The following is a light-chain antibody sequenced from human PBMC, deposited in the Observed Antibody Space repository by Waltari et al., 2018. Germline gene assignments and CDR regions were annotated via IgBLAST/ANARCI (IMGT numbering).Light chain of an antibody. J-gene: IGLJ3*02. Sequence: QLVLTPAPSASASPGASVKLTCTLSSEHSNYAVARHQHQPDRSPRYLMKVTSSGDYTKEDGIPDRFSGSSSGAERYLTISSLQSEDEADYYCQTWGTGIWVFGGGTKVTVL. CDR1: SEHSNYA. CDR2: VTSSGDY. V-gene: IGLV4-69*01. CDR3: QTWGTGIWV.